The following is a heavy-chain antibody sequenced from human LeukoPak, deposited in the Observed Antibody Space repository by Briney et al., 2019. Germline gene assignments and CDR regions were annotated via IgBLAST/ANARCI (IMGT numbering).Heavy chain of an antibody. CDR3: VRKGWVSGAIDY. D-gene: IGHD6-13*01. CDR2: LSADGNSK. J-gene: IGHJ4*02. V-gene: IGHV3-64D*06. Sequence: PGGSLRLSCSASGFTLSNYAMHWVRQSPGKGLEYVSALSADGNSKFYAESVKGRLTTSRDSSNNTLHLQMSSLRPEDTAVYYCVRKGWVSGAIDYWGQGTLVTVSS. CDR1: GFTLSNYA.